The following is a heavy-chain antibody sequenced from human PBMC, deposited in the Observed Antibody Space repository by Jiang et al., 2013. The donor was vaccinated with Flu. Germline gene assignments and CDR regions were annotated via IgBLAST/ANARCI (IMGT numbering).Heavy chain of an antibody. CDR3: ARDRDIVVVPGAILYYNYYMDV. Sequence: SGSGLVKPSETLSLTCAVSGYSISSDFYWGWIRQPPGKGLEWIGSVYHSGSTYYNPSLKSRVTISVDTSNNQFSLKLSSVTAADTAVYYCARDRDIVVVPGAILYYNYYMDVWGKGTTVTVSS. CDR2: VYHSGST. V-gene: IGHV4-38-2*02. CDR1: GYSISSDFY. D-gene: IGHD2-2*01. J-gene: IGHJ6*03.